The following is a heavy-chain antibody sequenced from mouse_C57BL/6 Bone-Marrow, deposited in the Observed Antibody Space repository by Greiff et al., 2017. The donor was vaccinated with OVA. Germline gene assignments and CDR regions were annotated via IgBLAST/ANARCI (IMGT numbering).Heavy chain of an antibody. V-gene: IGHV5-17*01. CDR3: ARLYPFAY. Sequence: DVKLVESGGGLVKPGGSLKLSCAASGFTFSDYGMHWVRQAPEKGLEWVAYISSGSSTIYYADTVKGRFTISRDNAKNTLFLQMTSLRSEDTAMYYCARLYPFAYWGQGTLVTVSA. CDR2: ISSGSSTI. D-gene: IGHD2-12*01. J-gene: IGHJ3*01. CDR1: GFTFSDYG.